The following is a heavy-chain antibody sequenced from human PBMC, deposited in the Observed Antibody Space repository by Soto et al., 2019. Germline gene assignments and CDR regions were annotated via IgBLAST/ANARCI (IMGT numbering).Heavy chain of an antibody. CDR1: GFTVSSNY. CDR2: IYSGGST. D-gene: IGHD3-16*01. Sequence: EVQLVETGGGLIQPGGSLRLSCAASGFTVSSNYMSWVRQAPGKGLEWVSVIYSGGSTYYADSVKGRFTISRDNSKNTLYHPMNSLRAEDTAVYYCETSFMMTFGGIISDCMDVWGQGTTVTVSS. V-gene: IGHV3-53*02. J-gene: IGHJ6*02. CDR3: ETSFMMTFGGIISDCMDV.